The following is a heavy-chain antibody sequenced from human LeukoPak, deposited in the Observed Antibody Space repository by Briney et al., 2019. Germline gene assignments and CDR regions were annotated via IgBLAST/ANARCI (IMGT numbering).Heavy chain of an antibody. Sequence: SETLSLTCSVSGDSISSDDPYWNWIRQPPGKGLEWMGFIRHSGDTYYNPSLKSRVVISVDTSKNQFSLKLSSVTAADTAVYYCVRGFPVLSNFYFDYWGQGTLVTVSS. J-gene: IGHJ4*02. D-gene: IGHD4/OR15-4a*01. CDR1: GDSISSDDPY. V-gene: IGHV4-31*03. CDR3: VRGFPVLSNFYFDY. CDR2: IRHSGDT.